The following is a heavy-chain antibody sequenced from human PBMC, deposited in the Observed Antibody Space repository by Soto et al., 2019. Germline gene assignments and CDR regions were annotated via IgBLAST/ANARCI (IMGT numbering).Heavy chain of an antibody. Sequence: GGSLRLSCAASGFSFSEYHMSWVRQAPGKGLEWVANISPDGGTKYYVDPVKGRFTISRDNAENSVHLQMNSLRADDTALYYCVSADIFGWGIWGQGTSVTVSS. CDR2: ISPDGGTK. D-gene: IGHD3-3*02. J-gene: IGHJ3*02. CDR1: GFSFSEYH. CDR3: VSADIFGWGI. V-gene: IGHV3-7*01.